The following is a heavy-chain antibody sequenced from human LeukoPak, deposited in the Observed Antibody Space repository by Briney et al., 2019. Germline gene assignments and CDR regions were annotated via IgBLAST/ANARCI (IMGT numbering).Heavy chain of an antibody. J-gene: IGHJ6*02. V-gene: IGHV1-8*01. CDR3: ARTYYYDSADFRTLYGMDV. CDR1: GNTFTTYD. D-gene: IGHD3-22*01. CDR2: MDPNSGNT. Sequence: ASVKVSCEASGNTFTTYDINWVRQATGQGLEWMGWMDPNSGNTGYAQKFQGRVTMTRNTSIRTAYMELSSLRSEDTAVYYCARTYYYDSADFRTLYGMDVWGQGTTVTVSS.